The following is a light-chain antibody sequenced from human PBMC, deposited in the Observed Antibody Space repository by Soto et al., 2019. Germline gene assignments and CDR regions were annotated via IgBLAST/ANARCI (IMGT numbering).Light chain of an antibody. J-gene: IGKJ1*01. Sequence: DIQMTQSPSTLSAFVGDRVTITCRASQSISSWLAWYQQKPGKAPKVLIYMASSLESGVPSRFSGSGSGTEFTLTISSLQPDDVATYYCQQYSTYWTFGQGTKVEIK. CDR1: QSISSW. CDR2: MAS. V-gene: IGKV1-5*03. CDR3: QQYSTYWT.